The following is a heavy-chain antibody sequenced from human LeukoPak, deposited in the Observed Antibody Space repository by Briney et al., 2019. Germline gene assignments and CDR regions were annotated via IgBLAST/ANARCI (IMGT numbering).Heavy chain of an antibody. V-gene: IGHV3-74*01. CDR3: VRGLGDY. CDR2: IDSDGRIT. J-gene: IGHJ4*02. CDR1: GFIFSNYW. D-gene: IGHD7-27*01. Sequence: GGSLRLSCAASGFIFSNYWMHWVRHGPGKGLVWVSRIDSDGRITTYADPVKGRFTISRDNAKNTLYLQMNSLRADDTAVYYCVRGLGDYWGQGTLVTVSS.